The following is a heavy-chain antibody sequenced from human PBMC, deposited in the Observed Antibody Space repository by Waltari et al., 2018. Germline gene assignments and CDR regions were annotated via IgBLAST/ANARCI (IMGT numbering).Heavy chain of an antibody. CDR1: GFTFRSYS. V-gene: IGHV3-21*01. CDR3: AIFRGSLWYFDL. Sequence: EVQLVESGGGLVKPGGSLRLSCAASGFTFRSYSMNWVRQAPGKGLEWVSSISSSSSYIYYADSVKGRFTISRDNAKNSLYLQMNSLRAEDTAVYYCAIFRGSLWYFDLWGRGTLVTVSS. CDR2: ISSSSSYI. D-gene: IGHD3-10*01. J-gene: IGHJ2*01.